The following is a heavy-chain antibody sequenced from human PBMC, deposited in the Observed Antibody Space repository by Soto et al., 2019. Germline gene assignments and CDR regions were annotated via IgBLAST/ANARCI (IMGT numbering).Heavy chain of an antibody. CDR2: ISDTADST. J-gene: IGHJ4*02. Sequence: PWGSLRLSCAASGFTFKESAMNWVRQAPGKGLEWIASISDTADSTWYAEPVRGRLSISSDTTKNTLYLQMNSLGGETTAVYYCAKGGSSNWAWYFDNWGQGALVTVSS. CDR1: GFTFKESA. V-gene: IGHV3-23*01. CDR3: AKGGSSNWAWYFDN. D-gene: IGHD4-4*01.